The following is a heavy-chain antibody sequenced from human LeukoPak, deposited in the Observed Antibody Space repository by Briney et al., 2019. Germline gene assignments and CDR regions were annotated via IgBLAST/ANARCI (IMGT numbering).Heavy chain of an antibody. V-gene: IGHV3-15*01. D-gene: IGHD3-3*01. J-gene: IGHJ4*02. CDR2: IKTETDGGTT. Sequence: GGSQRLSCAASGFTFNSAWMSWVRQAPGKGLEWVAQIKTETDGGTTDYAAPVKGRFTISRDGSKNMVFLQMNSLKTDDTALYYCTWSGLKIESWGQGTLVTVSS. CDR3: TWSGLKIES. CDR1: GFTFNSAW.